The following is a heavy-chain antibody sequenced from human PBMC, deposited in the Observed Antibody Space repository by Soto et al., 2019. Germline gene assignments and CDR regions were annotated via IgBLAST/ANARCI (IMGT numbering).Heavy chain of an antibody. CDR1: GYTFTSYD. J-gene: IGHJ4*02. CDR2: MNPNSDNT. V-gene: IGHV1-8*01. CDR3: ASPSYGSGNFY. D-gene: IGHD3-10*01. Sequence: ASVKVSCKASGYTFTSYDINWVRQATGQGFEWMGWMNPNSDNTGYAQKFQGRVTMIRNTSISTAYMELSSLRSEDTAVYYCASPSYGSGNFYWGQGSLVTVSS.